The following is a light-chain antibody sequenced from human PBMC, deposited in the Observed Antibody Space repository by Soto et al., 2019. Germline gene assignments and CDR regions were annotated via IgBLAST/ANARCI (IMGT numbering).Light chain of an antibody. CDR1: ISDIGSYNL. CDR2: EAS. J-gene: IGLJ2*01. Sequence: QSALTQPDSVSGSPGQSITISCDGTISDIGSYNLVSWYRQRPGKAPKLMIFEASKRPSGVSNLFSGSKSGNTAYLTISGLQAADEADYYCCSFAGSGMIFGGGTKLTVL. V-gene: IGLV2-23*01. CDR3: CSFAGSGMI.